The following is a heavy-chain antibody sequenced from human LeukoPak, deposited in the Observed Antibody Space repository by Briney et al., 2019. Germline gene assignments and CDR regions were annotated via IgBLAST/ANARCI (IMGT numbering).Heavy chain of an antibody. J-gene: IGHJ4*02. CDR2: ISSSSSYI. V-gene: IGHV3-21*01. Sequence: PGGSLRLSCAASGFTFSSYSMNWVRQAPGKGLEWVSSISSSSSYIYYADSVKGRFTISRDNAKNSLYLQMNSLRAEDAAVYYCARSLRVIAAASDYWGQGTLVTVSS. CDR1: GFTFSSYS. D-gene: IGHD6-13*01. CDR3: ARSLRVIAAASDY.